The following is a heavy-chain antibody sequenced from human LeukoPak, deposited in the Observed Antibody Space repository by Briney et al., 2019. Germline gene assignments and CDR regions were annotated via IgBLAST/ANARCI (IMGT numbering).Heavy chain of an antibody. D-gene: IGHD3-22*01. CDR3: ACLTTADAFDI. Sequence: SETLSLTCTVSGGSISSYYWSWIRQPPGKGLEWIGYIYDSGSTNYNPSLKSRVTISVDTSKNQFSLKLSSVTAADTAVYYCACLTTADAFDIWGQATMVTVSS. J-gene: IGHJ3*02. CDR1: GGSISSYY. CDR2: IYDSGST. V-gene: IGHV4-59*01.